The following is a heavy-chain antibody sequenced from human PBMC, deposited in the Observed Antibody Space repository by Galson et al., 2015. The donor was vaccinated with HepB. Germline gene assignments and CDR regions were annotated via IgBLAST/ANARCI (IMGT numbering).Heavy chain of an antibody. D-gene: IGHD6-19*01. CDR1: GGSITSSSYY. CDR2: IYYSGST. V-gene: IGHV4-39*02. CDR3: ARLYPAREVAVAATPYFDY. J-gene: IGHJ4*02. Sequence: ETLSLTCTVSGGSITSSSYYWGWIRQPPGKGLEWIGSIYYSGSTYYNPSLKSRVTISVDTSKNRFSLNLNSVTAADTAVYYCARLYPAREVAVAATPYFDYWGQGTLVTVSS.